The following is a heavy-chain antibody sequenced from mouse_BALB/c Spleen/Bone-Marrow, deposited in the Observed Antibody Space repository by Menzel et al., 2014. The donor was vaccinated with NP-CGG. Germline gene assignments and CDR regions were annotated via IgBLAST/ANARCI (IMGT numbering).Heavy chain of an antibody. J-gene: IGHJ3*01. CDR2: IDPANGNT. Sequence: EVQLQQSGAELVKPGASVKLSCTASGFNIXDTYMHWVKQRPEQGLEWIGRIDPANGNTKYDPKFQGKATITVDTSSNTAYLQLSSLTSEDTAVYYCASYYRYDRRFAYWGQGTLVTVSA. CDR1: GFNIXDTY. D-gene: IGHD2-14*01. CDR3: ASYYRYDRRFAY. V-gene: IGHV14-3*02.